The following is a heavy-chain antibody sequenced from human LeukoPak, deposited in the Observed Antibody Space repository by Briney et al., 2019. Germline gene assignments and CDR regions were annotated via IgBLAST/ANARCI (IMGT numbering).Heavy chain of an antibody. J-gene: IGHJ5*02. CDR2: IYYSGST. Sequence: SETLSLTCTVSGGSISSSSYYWGWIRQPPGKGLEWIGSIYYSGSTYYNPSLKSRVTISVDTSKNQFSLKLSSVTAADTAVYYCASYADVLLWFGDTRNPGGFDPWGQGTLVTVSS. V-gene: IGHV4-39*07. CDR3: ASYADVLLWFGDTRNPGGFDP. D-gene: IGHD3-10*01. CDR1: GGSISSSSYY.